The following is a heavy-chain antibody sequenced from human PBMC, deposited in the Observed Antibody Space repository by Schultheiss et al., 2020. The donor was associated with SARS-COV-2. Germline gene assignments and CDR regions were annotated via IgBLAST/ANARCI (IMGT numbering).Heavy chain of an antibody. J-gene: IGHJ6*03. Sequence: ASVKVSCKASGYTFTSYGISWVRQAPGQGLEWMGWISAYNGNTNYAQKLQGRVTMTTVTSTSTAYMELRSLRSDDTAVYYCARTGLLCSGDSCYTDYYYYMDVWGKGTTVTVSS. D-gene: IGHD2-15*01. V-gene: IGHV1-18*01. CDR2: ISAYNGNT. CDR1: GYTFTSYG. CDR3: ARTGLLCSGDSCYTDYYYYMDV.